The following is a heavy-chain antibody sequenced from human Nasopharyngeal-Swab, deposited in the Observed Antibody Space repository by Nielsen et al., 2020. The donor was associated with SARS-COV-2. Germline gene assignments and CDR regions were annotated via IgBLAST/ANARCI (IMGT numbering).Heavy chain of an antibody. CDR3: AREGWGWDY. Sequence: GESLKISCAASGFSISGYWMHWVRQAPGKGLVWVSRISSDGGANYADSATGRFTISRDNAKNSLYLQMNSLRAEDTAVYYCAREGWGWDYWGQGTLVTVSS. CDR1: GFSISGYW. J-gene: IGHJ4*02. D-gene: IGHD7-27*01. CDR2: ISSDGGA. V-gene: IGHV3-74*01.